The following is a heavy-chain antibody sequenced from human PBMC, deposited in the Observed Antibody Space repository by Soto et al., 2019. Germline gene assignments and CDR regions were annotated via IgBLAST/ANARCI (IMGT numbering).Heavy chain of an antibody. J-gene: IGHJ3*02. Sequence: QVQLVQSGAEVKKPGSSVKVSCKASGGTFSSYAISWVRQAPGQGLEWMGGIIPIFGKANYAQKFQGRVTITADESTRTAHMELSSLSSEDTAVYYCARDREDSWSPYAFDIWCQGTMVTVSS. V-gene: IGHV1-69*12. CDR1: GGTFSSYA. CDR2: IIPIFGKA. D-gene: IGHD1-26*01. CDR3: ARDREDSWSPYAFDI.